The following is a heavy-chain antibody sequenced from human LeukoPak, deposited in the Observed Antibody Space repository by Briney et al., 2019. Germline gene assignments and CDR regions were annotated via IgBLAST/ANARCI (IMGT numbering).Heavy chain of an antibody. Sequence: SVKVSCKDSGGTFSSYAISWVRQAPGQGLEWMGGIIPIFGTANYAQKFQGRVTITADESTSTAYMELCSLRSEDTAVYYCARTRIAARTLYGMDVWGQGSKVTVSS. CDR1: GGTFSSYA. D-gene: IGHD6-6*01. CDR2: IIPIFGTA. CDR3: ARTRIAARTLYGMDV. V-gene: IGHV1-69*13. J-gene: IGHJ6*02.